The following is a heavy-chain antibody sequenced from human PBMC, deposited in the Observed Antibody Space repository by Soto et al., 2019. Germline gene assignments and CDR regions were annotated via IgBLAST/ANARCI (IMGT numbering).Heavy chain of an antibody. J-gene: IGHJ4*01. CDR1: GFTFSNAW. V-gene: IGHV3-15*07. Sequence: EVQLVESGGGLVKPGGSLRLSCAASGFTFSNAWINWVRQAPGKGLEWVGRMKSKTDGGTTDVAAPVKGRFAISRGDSKIMVDLQMNSLKTENTAVYYCTTDSYFTTVIFRFDYWGVGTLVSVS. CDR3: TTDSYFTTVIFRFDY. CDR2: MKSKTDGGTT. D-gene: IGHD2-21*01.